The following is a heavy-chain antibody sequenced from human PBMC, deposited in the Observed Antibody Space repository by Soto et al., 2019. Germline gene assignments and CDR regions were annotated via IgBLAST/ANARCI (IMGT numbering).Heavy chain of an antibody. Sequence: PSETLSLTCTVSGGSVSSGSYYWSWIRQPPGKGLEWIGYIYYSGSTNYNPSLKSRVTISVDTSKNQFSLKLSSVTAADTAVYYCATQHPPNSYYDFWSGYSSWFDPWGQGTLVTVSS. J-gene: IGHJ5*02. D-gene: IGHD3-3*01. CDR3: ATQHPPNSYYDFWSGYSSWFDP. CDR2: IYYSGST. V-gene: IGHV4-61*01. CDR1: GGSVSSGSYY.